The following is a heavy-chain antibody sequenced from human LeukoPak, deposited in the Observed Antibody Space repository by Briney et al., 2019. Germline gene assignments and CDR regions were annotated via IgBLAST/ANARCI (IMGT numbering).Heavy chain of an antibody. J-gene: IGHJ4*02. D-gene: IGHD5-18*01. CDR2: IYYSGST. CDR1: GGSISSYY. CDR3: ATGGIQLWLNY. V-gene: IGHV4-59*01. Sequence: PSETLSPTCTVSGGSISSYYGSWIRQPPGKGLEWIGYIYYSGSTNYNPSLKSRVTISVDTSKNQFSLKLSSVTAADTAVYYCATGGIQLWLNYWGQGTLVTVSS.